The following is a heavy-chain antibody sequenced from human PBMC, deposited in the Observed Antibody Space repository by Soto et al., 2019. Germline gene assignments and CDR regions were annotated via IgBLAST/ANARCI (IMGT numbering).Heavy chain of an antibody. Sequence: GGSLRLSCATSGFILSDCALNWVRQAPGKGLEWVSYISSGSSVIDYADSVKGRFPVSRDNARNSLYLQMNSLRAEDTAVYYYARDLSGGSNWSYYMDVWGKGT. CDR3: ARDLSGGSNWSYYMDV. CDR2: ISSGSSVI. J-gene: IGHJ6*03. D-gene: IGHD7-27*01. V-gene: IGHV3-48*01. CDR1: GFILSDCA.